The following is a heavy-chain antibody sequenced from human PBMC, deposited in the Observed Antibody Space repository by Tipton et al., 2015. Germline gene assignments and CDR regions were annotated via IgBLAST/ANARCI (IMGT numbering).Heavy chain of an antibody. J-gene: IGHJ5*02. CDR2: IYYTGST. V-gene: IGHV4-61*01. CDR1: GGSVSSATYF. Sequence: GLVKPSETLSLNCTVSGGSVSSATYFWSWIRQPPGKGLEYIGYIYYTGSTNYNPSLQSRVNISDDTSKNQFSLNLTSVTASDTAVYYCARHAYCVGGTCYVRLDTWFDPWGQGTLVTVSS. CDR3: ARHAYCVGGTCYVRLDTWFDP. D-gene: IGHD2-15*01.